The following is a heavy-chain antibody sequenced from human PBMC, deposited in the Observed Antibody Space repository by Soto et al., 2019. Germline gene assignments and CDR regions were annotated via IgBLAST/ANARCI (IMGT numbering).Heavy chain of an antibody. CDR1: GYMFNSYG. CDR3: ARVETYTAGWYFEH. D-gene: IGHD6-19*01. V-gene: IGHV1-18*01. Sequence: QVQLVQSGAEVKHRGASVKVSCKASGYMFNSYGMSWLRQAPGQGLEWIGWISGYNGKTDLAQKFQGRVTMTTEASTSIVYMELTSLRFDDTALYYCARVETYTAGWYFEHWGQGTLVTVPS. J-gene: IGHJ4*02. CDR2: ISGYNGKT.